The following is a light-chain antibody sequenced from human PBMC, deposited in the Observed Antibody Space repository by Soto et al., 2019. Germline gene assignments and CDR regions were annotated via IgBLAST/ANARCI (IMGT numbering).Light chain of an antibody. Sequence: EIVLTQSPATLSLSPGERATLSCRASQSVSSYLAWYQQKPGQAPRLLIYDASNRATGIPARFSGSGSGTDFTLTISSLEPEDFAVYYCQQRSNWPPITFGHGKRLEIK. V-gene: IGKV3-11*01. CDR2: DAS. CDR3: QQRSNWPPIT. J-gene: IGKJ5*01. CDR1: QSVSSY.